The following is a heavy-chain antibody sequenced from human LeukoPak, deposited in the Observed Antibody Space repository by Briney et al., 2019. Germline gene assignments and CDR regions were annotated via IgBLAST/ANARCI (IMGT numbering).Heavy chain of an antibody. D-gene: IGHD3-10*01. CDR2: IYYSGST. CDR3: AREARKLLWFGELLSGYFDY. CDR1: GGSISGYY. J-gene: IGHJ4*02. V-gene: IGHV4-59*06. Sequence: SETLSLTCTVSGGSISGYYWSWIRQHPGKGLEWIGYIYYSGSTYYNPSLKSRVTISVDTSKNQFSLKLSSVTAADTAVYYCAREARKLLWFGELLSGYFDYWGQGTLVTVSS.